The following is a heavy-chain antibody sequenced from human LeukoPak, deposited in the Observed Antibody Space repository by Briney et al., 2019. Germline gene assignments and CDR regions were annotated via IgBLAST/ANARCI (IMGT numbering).Heavy chain of an antibody. V-gene: IGHV1-69*04. CDR3: ARHPMCSSGWYLLWY. D-gene: IGHD6-19*01. Sequence: SVKVSCKASGGTFSSYAISWVRQAPGQGLEWMGRIIPIFGIANYAQKFQGRVTITADKSTSTAYMELSSLRSEDTAVYYCARHPMCSSGWYLLWYWGQGTLVTVS. J-gene: IGHJ4*02. CDR1: GGTFSSYA. CDR2: IIPIFGIA.